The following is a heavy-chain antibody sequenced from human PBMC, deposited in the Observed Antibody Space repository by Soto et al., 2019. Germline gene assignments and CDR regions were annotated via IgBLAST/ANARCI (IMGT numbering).Heavy chain of an antibody. J-gene: IGHJ6*02. CDR1: GYTFTSYG. CDR3: ARQITMIVGVHPYYYGMDV. Sequence: ASVKVSCKASGYTFTSYGISWVRQAPGQGLEWMGWISAYNGNTNYAQKLQGRVTMTTDTSTRTAYMELRSLRSDDTAVYYCARQITMIVGVHPYYYGMDVWGPGTTVTVYS. D-gene: IGHD3-22*01. CDR2: ISAYNGNT. V-gene: IGHV1-18*01.